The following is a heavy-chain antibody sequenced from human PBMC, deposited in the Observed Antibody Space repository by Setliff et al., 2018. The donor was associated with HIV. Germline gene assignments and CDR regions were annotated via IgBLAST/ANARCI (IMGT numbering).Heavy chain of an antibody. V-gene: IGHV4-39*07. CDR1: GGSFSSSTYS. Sequence: PSETLSLTCTVSGGSFSSSTYSWGWIRQPPGMGLEWIGEVNHSRRSNYNPSLKSRVAISVDMSKNQFSLRLNSVTAADTAVYYCARAYGDYGHYYYYLDVWGKGTTVTVSS. CDR2: VNHSRRS. J-gene: IGHJ6*03. D-gene: IGHD4-17*01. CDR3: ARAYGDYGHYYYYLDV.